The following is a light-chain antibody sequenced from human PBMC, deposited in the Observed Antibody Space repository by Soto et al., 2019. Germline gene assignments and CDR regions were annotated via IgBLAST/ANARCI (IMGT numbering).Light chain of an antibody. J-gene: IGLJ3*02. Sequence: QSVLTQPASVSGSPGQSITISCTGTYTDVGGYNRVSWYQHHAGKGPKMLIFEVDNRPSGISDRFSGSKSGDTASLTISDLQAEDEADYSCVSYIDSSITPWVFGGGTKGTVL. V-gene: IGLV2-14*01. CDR2: EVD. CDR3: VSYIDSSITPWV. CDR1: YTDVGGYNR.